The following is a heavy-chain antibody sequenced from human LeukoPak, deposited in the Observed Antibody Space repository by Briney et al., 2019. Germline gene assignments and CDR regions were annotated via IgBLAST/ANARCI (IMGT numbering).Heavy chain of an antibody. CDR2: IYYSGST. J-gene: IGHJ5*02. D-gene: IGHD3-10*01. V-gene: IGHV4-31*03. Sequence: PSQTLSLTCTVSGGSISSGGYYWRWIRQHPGKGLEWIEYIYYSGSTYYNPSLKSRVTISVVTSKNEFSLKLSSVTAADTAVYYCARALNWVRGVRGHWFDPWGQGTLVTVSS. CDR1: GGSISSGGYY. CDR3: ARALNWVRGVRGHWFDP.